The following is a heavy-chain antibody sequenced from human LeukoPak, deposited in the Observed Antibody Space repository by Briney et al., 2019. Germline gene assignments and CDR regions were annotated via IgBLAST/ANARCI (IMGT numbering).Heavy chain of an antibody. CDR3: AREGATVQSYYFDY. V-gene: IGHV4-59*01. CDR1: GGSISSYY. J-gene: IGHJ4*02. CDR2: IYYSGST. Sequence: SETLSLTCTVSGGSISSYYWSWIRQPPGKGLEWIGYIYYSGSTNYNPSLKSRVTISVDTSKNQFSLKLSSVTAADTAVYYCAREGATVQSYYFDYWGQGTLVTVSS. D-gene: IGHD1-1*01.